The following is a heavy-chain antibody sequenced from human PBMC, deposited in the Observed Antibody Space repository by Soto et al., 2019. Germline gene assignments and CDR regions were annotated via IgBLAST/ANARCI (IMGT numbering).Heavy chain of an antibody. CDR3: ARGPLVVLNYFES. CDR2: IFPLTDIP. Sequence: QVQLVQSGTEVKKPGSTGKVSCEASGGTFRNYPINWVRQAPGQGLEWMGSIFPLTDIPDYAQNFQARLTISADKSTSTAYMELSSLTSDDTAMYFCARGPLVVLNYFESWGQGTLVTVSS. J-gene: IGHJ4*02. CDR1: GGTFRNYP. V-gene: IGHV1-69*02.